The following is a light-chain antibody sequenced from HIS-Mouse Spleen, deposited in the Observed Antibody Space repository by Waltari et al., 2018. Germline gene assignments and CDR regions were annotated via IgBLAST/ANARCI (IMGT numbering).Light chain of an antibody. J-gene: IGLJ2*01. CDR3: QAWDSSVV. CDR1: KLGATY. Sequence: SYELTQPPSVSVSPGQTASITCSGDKLGATYACWYQQKPGQSPVLVIYQDSKRPSGIPERFSGSNSGNTATLTISGTQAMDEADYYCQAWDSSVVFGGGTKLTVL. CDR2: QDS. V-gene: IGLV3-1*01.